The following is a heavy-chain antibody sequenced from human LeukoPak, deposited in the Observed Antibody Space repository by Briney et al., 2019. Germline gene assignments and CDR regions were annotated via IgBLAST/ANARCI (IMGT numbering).Heavy chain of an antibody. Sequence: SETLSLTCTVSGGSVSSGSYYWGWIRQPPGKGLEWIGYIYYSGSTNYNPSLKSRVTISVDTSKNQFSLKLSSVTAADTAVYYCARDSSSTFSPWGQGTLVTVSS. CDR1: GGSVSSGSYY. V-gene: IGHV4-61*01. J-gene: IGHJ5*02. CDR2: IYYSGST. CDR3: ARDSSSTFSP. D-gene: IGHD2-2*01.